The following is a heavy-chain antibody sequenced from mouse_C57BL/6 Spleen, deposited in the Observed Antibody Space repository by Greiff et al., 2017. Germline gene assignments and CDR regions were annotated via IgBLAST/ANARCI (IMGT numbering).Heavy chain of an antibody. V-gene: IGHV1-52*01. D-gene: IGHD2-1*01. CDR2: IDPSDSET. J-gene: IGHJ1*03. Sequence: VQLQQSGAELVRPGSSVKLSCKASGYTFTSYWMHWVKQRPIQGLEWIGNIDPSDSETHYNQKFKDKATLTVDKSSSTAYMQLSSLTSEDSAVYYCARGDGNLWYFDVWGTGTTVTVSS. CDR1: GYTFTSYW. CDR3: ARGDGNLWYFDV.